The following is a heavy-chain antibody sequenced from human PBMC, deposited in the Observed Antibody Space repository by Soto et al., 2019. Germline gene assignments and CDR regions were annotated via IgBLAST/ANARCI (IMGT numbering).Heavy chain of an antibody. CDR3: ARVRPVYRNYNYYYYGMDV. CDR2: IWYDGSNK. CDR1: GFTFSSYG. V-gene: IGHV3-33*01. J-gene: IGHJ6*02. D-gene: IGHD4-4*01. Sequence: PGGSLRLSCAASGFTFSSYGMHWVRQAPGKGLEWVAVIWYDGSNKYYADSVKGRFTISRDNSKNTLYLQMNSLRAEDTAVYYCARVRPVYRNYNYYYYGMDVWGQGTSVTVSS.